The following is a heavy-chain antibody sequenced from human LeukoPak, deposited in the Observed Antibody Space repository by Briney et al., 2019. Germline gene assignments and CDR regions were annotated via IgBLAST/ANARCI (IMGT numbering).Heavy chain of an antibody. CDR3: ARVRSRLRPNYFDY. D-gene: IGHD5-12*01. V-gene: IGHV1-69*06. J-gene: IGHJ4*02. CDR1: GGTFSSYA. Sequence: ASVKVSCKASGGTFSSYAISWVRQAPGQGLEGMGGIIPIFGTANYAQKFQGRVTITADKSTSTAYMELSSLRSEDTAVYYCARVRSRLRPNYFDYWGQGTLVTISS. CDR2: IIPIFGTA.